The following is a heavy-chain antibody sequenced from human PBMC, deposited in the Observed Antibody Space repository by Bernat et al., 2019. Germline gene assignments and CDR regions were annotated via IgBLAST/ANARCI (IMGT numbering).Heavy chain of an antibody. CDR3: AGQRVYYDSSGYYYADYFDY. D-gene: IGHD3-22*01. CDR1: GASISSGSYY. CDR2: IFYSGST. V-gene: IGHV4-39*01. J-gene: IGHJ4*02. Sequence: QLQLQESGPGLVKPSETLSLTCTVSGASISSGSYYWGWIRQPPGKGLEWIGTIFYSGSTYYNPSLKSRVTISVDTSKNQFSLKLSSVTAADTAVYYCAGQRVYYDSSGYYYADYFDYWGQGTLVTVSS.